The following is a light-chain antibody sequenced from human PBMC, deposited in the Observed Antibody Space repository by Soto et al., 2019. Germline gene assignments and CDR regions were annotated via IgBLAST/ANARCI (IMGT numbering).Light chain of an antibody. Sequence: DIQMTQSPSSLSASVGDRVTITCRASQGISTYLAWYQQKPGKVPKVLIYSASTLQSGVPSRFRGSGSGTEFTLTISSLQPEDVATYYFQKYDSAPETFGQGTKVEIK. CDR1: QGISTY. V-gene: IGKV1-27*01. J-gene: IGKJ1*01. CDR2: SAS. CDR3: QKYDSAPET.